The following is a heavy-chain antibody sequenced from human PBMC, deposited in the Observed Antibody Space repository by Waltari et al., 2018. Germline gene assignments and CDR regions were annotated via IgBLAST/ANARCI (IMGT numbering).Heavy chain of an antibody. CDR2: IKQDGSEK. CDR1: GLRFRHYW. Sequence: EVQLVESGGGLAQPGGSLRLSCAASGLRFRHYWMTWVRQASGKGPEWVANIKQDGSEKYYMDSVKGRFTISRDNAKNSLYLQMNNLRVEDTAVYYCTRGGRDSSWYWRDWGQGTLVTVSS. CDR3: TRGGRDSSWYWRD. D-gene: IGHD6-13*01. J-gene: IGHJ4*02. V-gene: IGHV3-7*01.